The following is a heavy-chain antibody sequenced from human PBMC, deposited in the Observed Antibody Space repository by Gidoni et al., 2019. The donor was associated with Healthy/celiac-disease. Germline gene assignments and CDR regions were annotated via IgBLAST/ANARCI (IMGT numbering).Heavy chain of an antibody. D-gene: IGHD3-9*01. Sequence: QLQLQESGPGLVKPSETLSLTCTVSGGSIRSSSYYWGWIRQPPGKGLEWIGSIYYSGSTYYNPSLKSRVTISVDTSKNQFSLKLSSVTAADTAVYYCARPTYYDILTGSYGGHAFDIWGQGTMVTVSS. V-gene: IGHV4-39*07. CDR2: IYYSGST. J-gene: IGHJ3*02. CDR1: GGSIRSSSYY. CDR3: ARPTYYDILTGSYGGHAFDI.